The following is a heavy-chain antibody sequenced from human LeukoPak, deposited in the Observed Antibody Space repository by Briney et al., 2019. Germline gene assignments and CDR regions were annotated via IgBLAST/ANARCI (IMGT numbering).Heavy chain of an antibody. CDR3: ARDNNGGWPPSDY. V-gene: IGHV4-61*01. D-gene: IGHD6-19*01. CDR2: IYYSGST. Sequence: PSETLSLTCTVSGGSVSSGSYYWSWIRQPPGKGLEWIGYIYYSGSTNYNPSLKSRVTISVDTSKNQFSLKLSSVTAADTAVYYCARDNNGGWPPSDYWGQGTLVTVSS. CDR1: GGSVSSGSYY. J-gene: IGHJ4*02.